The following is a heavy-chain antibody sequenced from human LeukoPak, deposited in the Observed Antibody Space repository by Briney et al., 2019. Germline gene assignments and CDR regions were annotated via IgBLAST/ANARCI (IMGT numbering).Heavy chain of an antibody. D-gene: IGHD3-22*01. CDR3: ANTGIGGYYDSSGYYIPDY. Sequence: GGSLRPSCAASGFTFSSYAMSWVRQTPGKGLEWVSAISGSGGSTYYADSVKGRFTISRDNSKNTLYLQMNSLRAEDTAVYYCANTGIGGYYDSSGYYIPDYWGQGTLVTVSS. CDR2: ISGSGGST. CDR1: GFTFSSYA. J-gene: IGHJ4*02. V-gene: IGHV3-23*01.